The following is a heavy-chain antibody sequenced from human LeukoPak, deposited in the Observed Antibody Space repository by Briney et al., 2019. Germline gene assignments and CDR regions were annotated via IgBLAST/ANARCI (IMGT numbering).Heavy chain of an antibody. V-gene: IGHV4-39*07. CDR2: IYYSGST. J-gene: IGHJ4*02. CDR3: ASGQIAAARYYFDY. Sequence: SETLSLTCTVSGGSISSSSYYWGWIRQPPGKGLEWIGSIYYSGSTYYNPSLKSRVTISVDTSKNQFSLKLSSVTAADTAVYYCASGQIAAARYYFDYWGQGTLVTVSS. CDR1: GGSISSSSYY. D-gene: IGHD6-13*01.